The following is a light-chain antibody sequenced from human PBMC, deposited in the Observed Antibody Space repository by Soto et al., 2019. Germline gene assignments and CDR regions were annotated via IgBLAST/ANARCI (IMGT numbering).Light chain of an antibody. CDR2: GAS. CDR1: QRVSSSY. J-gene: IGKJ2*01. CDR3: QRYGSSPPVT. V-gene: IGKV3-20*01. Sequence: ELVLTQSPGTLSLSPGERATLSCRASQRVSSSYLAWYQQKPGQAPMLLIDGASTRATGIPDRFSGSGSGTDFTRTISRLEPEDFAVYFCQRYGSSPPVTVGQGTKVEI.